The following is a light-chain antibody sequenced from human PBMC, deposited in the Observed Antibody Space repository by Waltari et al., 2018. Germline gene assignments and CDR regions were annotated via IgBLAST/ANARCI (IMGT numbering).Light chain of an antibody. J-gene: IGLJ2*01. Sequence: QSALTQPASVSASPGQSITISCTGTSSAVGSYNLVSWYHQHPGKAPKLMIYEVSKRPAGVSNRFSGSKSGNTASLTISGLQAEDEADYYCCSYAGGSTYVVFGGGTTLTVL. CDR1: SSAVGSYNL. V-gene: IGLV2-23*02. CDR2: EVS. CDR3: CSYAGGSTYVV.